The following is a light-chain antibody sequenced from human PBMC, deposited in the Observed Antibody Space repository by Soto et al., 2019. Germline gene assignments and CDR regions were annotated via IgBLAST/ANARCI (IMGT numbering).Light chain of an antibody. CDR1: SSDVGGYNY. Sequence: SALTQPASVSGSPGQSITISCSGTSSDVGGYNYVSWYQQHPGKVPKLMMYEVSNRPSGVSNRFSGSKSDNTASLTISGLQAEDEADYYCSSYTSSSTLIFGGGTKLTVL. J-gene: IGLJ2*01. V-gene: IGLV2-14*01. CDR2: EVS. CDR3: SSYTSSSTLI.